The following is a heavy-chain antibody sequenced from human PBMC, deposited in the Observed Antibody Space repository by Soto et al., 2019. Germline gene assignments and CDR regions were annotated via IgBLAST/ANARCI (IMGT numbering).Heavy chain of an antibody. V-gene: IGHV4-61*01. J-gene: IGHJ5*02. CDR2: INYSGST. CDR3: ARGSSSSWDRWFDP. Sequence: SETLSLTCTVSGGSVSSGSSYWSWIRQPPGKGLEWIGYINYSGSTNYNPSLKSQVTISLDTSKNQFSLKLNSVTAADTAVYQCARGSSSSWDRWFDPWGQGILVTVSS. D-gene: IGHD6-6*01. CDR1: GGSVSSGSSY.